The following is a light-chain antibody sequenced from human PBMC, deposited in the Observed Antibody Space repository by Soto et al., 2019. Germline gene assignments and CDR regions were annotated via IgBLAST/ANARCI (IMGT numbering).Light chain of an antibody. J-gene: IGKJ1*01. CDR2: GAS. Sequence: EIVLTQYTATLSLSPGERATLSCRASQSVSSYLAWYQQKPGQAPRLLIYGASTRATGIPDRFSGSGSGTDFTLTISRLEPEDFAVYYCQQYGSSGTFGQGTKVDI. V-gene: IGKV3-20*01. CDR1: QSVSSY. CDR3: QQYGSSGT.